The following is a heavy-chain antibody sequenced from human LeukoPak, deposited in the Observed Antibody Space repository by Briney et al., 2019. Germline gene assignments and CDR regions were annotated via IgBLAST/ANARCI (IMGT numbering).Heavy chain of an antibody. CDR1: GGSISSGGYY. D-gene: IGHD2-15*01. J-gene: IGHJ4*02. V-gene: IGHV4-31*03. Sequence: SQTLSLTCTVSGGSISSGGYYWSWIRQHPGKGLEWIGYIYYSGSTYYNPSLMSRVTMSVDTSKNQFSLKLSSVTAADTAVYYCARGRNCSGGSCRKLYFDYWGQGTLVTVSS. CDR3: ARGRNCSGGSCRKLYFDY. CDR2: IYYSGST.